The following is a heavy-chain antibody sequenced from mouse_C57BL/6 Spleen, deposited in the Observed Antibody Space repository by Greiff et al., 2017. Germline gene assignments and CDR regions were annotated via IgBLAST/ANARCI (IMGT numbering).Heavy chain of an antibody. J-gene: IGHJ2*01. D-gene: IGHD1-1*01. Sequence: VQLQQSGPGLVAPSQSLSITCTVSGFSLTSYCVHWVRQPPGKGLEWLGVIWSDGSTTYNSALKTRLSISNNNSKRAFFLNINILHTDATAMYCGAGDRGYYGSLDYWGQGTTLTVSS. CDR3: AGDRGYYGSLDY. V-gene: IGHV2-6*03. CDR1: GFSLTSYC. CDR2: IWSDGST.